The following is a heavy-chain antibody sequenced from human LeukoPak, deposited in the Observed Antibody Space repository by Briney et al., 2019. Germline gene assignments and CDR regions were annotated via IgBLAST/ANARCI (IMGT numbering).Heavy chain of an antibody. CDR3: ARGPKVRTGEGYFDY. Sequence: SETLSLTCTVSGGSISSGDYYWGWIRQPAGKGLEWIGRIFGSRSTNYNPSLKSRVTISVDTSKNQFSLKLCSVTAADTAVYYCARGPKVRTGEGYFDYWGQGTLVTVSS. D-gene: IGHD3/OR15-3a*01. CDR1: GGSISSGDYY. J-gene: IGHJ4*02. V-gene: IGHV4-61*02. CDR2: IFGSRST.